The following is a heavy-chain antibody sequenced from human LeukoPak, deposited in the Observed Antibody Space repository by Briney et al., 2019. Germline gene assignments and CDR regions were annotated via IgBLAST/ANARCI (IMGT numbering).Heavy chain of an antibody. CDR3: ARGGPRGYSYGYAGRYYYYYMDV. J-gene: IGHJ6*03. Sequence: GASVKVSCKASGYTFTSYGISWVRQAPGQGLEWMGWISAYNGNTNYAQKLQGRVTMTTDTSTSTAYMELRSLRSEDTAVYYCARGGPRGYSYGYAGRYYYYYMDVWGKGTTVTTSS. CDR1: GYTFTSYG. CDR2: ISAYNGNT. V-gene: IGHV1-18*01. D-gene: IGHD5-18*01.